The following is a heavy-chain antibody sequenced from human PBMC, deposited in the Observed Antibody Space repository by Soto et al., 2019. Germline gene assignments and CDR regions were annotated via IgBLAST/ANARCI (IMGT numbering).Heavy chain of an antibody. CDR1: GFTFSSYA. CDR3: ANPFPEAIWGSYRPIDY. J-gene: IGHJ4*02. Sequence: GGSLRLSCAASGFTFSSYAMSWVRQAPGKGLEWVSAISGSGGSTYYTDSVKGRFTISRDNSKNTLYLQMNSLRAEDTAVYYCANPFPEAIWGSYRPIDYWGQGTLVTVSS. V-gene: IGHV3-23*01. CDR2: ISGSGGST. D-gene: IGHD3-16*02.